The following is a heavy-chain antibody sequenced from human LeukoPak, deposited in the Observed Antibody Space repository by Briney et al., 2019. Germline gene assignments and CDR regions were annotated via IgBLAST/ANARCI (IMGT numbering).Heavy chain of an antibody. J-gene: IGHJ3*02. CDR1: GYLFTTYW. V-gene: IGHV5-51*01. D-gene: IGHD3-22*01. CDR3: ARRNYDGIGYYDAFDI. Sequence: GGSLQISGQASGYLFTTYWIGGLRQLPGKGLEGMGIIYPGDSDTNYSPSFQGQVTISADKSISTAYVQWSSLKASDTATYYCARRNYDGIGYYDAFDIWGQGTMVTVSS. CDR2: IYPGDSDT.